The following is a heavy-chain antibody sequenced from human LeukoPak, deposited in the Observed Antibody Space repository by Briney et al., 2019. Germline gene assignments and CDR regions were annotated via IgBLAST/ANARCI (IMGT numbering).Heavy chain of an antibody. V-gene: IGHV1-2*02. Sequence: ASVKVSCKASGYTFTGYYMHWVRQAPGQGLEWTGWINPNSGGTNYAQKFQGRVTMTRDTSISTAYMELSRLRSDDTAVYYCARERFRIAAAGTPLGYWGQGTLVTVSS. CDR3: ARERFRIAAAGTPLGY. CDR1: GYTFTGYY. D-gene: IGHD6-13*01. CDR2: INPNSGGT. J-gene: IGHJ4*02.